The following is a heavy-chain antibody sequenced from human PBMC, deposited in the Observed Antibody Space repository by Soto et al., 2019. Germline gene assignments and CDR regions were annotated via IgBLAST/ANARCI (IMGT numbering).Heavy chain of an antibody. CDR2: IYNSGST. D-gene: IGHD5-18*01. V-gene: IGHV4-59*01. J-gene: IGHJ4*02. Sequence: PSETLSLTCTVSGGSISSYYWSWIRQPPWKGLEWIGYIYNSGSTNYNPSLKSRVTISVDTSKNQLSLKLSSVTAADTAVYYCARARYSYGTQYFDYWGQGTLVTVS. CDR3: ARARYSYGTQYFDY. CDR1: GGSISSYY.